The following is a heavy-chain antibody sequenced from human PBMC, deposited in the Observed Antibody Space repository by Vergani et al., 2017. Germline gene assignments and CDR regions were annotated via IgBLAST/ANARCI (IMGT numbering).Heavy chain of an antibody. CDR1: GFSFSSYS. V-gene: IGHV3-21*02. CDR3: ARDGQLAFDY. CDR2: ISGSSSYV. J-gene: IGHJ4*02. Sequence: EVQLVESGGGLVKPGGSLRLSCAASGFSFSSYSMNWVRQAPGKGLEWVASISGSSSYVFYRDSVEGRFTITRDNAKKSVYLQMNSLRAEDTAVYYCARDGQLAFDYWGQGTLVTVSS. D-gene: IGHD6-13*01.